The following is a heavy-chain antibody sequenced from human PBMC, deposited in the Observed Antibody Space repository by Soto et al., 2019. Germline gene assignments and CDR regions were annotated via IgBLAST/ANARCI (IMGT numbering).Heavy chain of an antibody. CDR1: GGTFSSYT. CDR3: AREGAGMAATFDP. CDR2: IIPIFGTA. Sequence: QVQLVQSGAEVKKPGSSVKVSCKASGGTFSSYTMTWVRQAPGQGPEWMGGIIPIFGTANYAQRFQGRIAITADVSTSTAYMELSSLTSEDTAVYYCAREGAGMAATFDPWGQGTLVTVSS. V-gene: IGHV1-69*01. J-gene: IGHJ5*02. D-gene: IGHD1-1*01.